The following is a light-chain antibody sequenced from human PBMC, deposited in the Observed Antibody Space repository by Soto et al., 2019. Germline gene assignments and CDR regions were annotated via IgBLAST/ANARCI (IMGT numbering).Light chain of an antibody. J-gene: IGKJ5*01. CDR2: GAS. CDR1: QSVSSN. V-gene: IGKV3-15*01. Sequence: EIEMPQSPGTLSVSPGERVIFSCMASQSVSSNLAWYQQKPGQTPRLLIYGASTRATGIPDRFSGSGSGTEFTLTISSLQSEDFADYYCQQYQNWPLITFGQGTRLEIK. CDR3: QQYQNWPLIT.